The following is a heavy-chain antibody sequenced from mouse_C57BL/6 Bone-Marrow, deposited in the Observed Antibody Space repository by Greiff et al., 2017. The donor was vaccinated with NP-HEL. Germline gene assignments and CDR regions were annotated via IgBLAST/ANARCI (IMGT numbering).Heavy chain of an antibody. Sequence: EVKLVESEGGLVQPGSSVKLSCTASGFTFSDYYMAWVRQVPEKGLEWVAYINSDGSSTYYLASLKGRFIISRDTATNILYLQISSLKSEDTATYYCAREGGLRRRTYAMDYWGQGNSVTVSS. CDR1: GFTFSDYY. J-gene: IGHJ4*01. CDR2: INSDGSST. V-gene: IGHV5-16*01. D-gene: IGHD2-4*01. CDR3: AREGGLRRRTYAMDY.